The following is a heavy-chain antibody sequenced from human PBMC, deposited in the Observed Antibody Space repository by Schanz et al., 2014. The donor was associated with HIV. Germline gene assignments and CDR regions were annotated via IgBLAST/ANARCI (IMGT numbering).Heavy chain of an antibody. D-gene: IGHD3-16*02. CDR1: GYTFTSYD. J-gene: IGHJ6*02. CDR3: ARRRGWGSYRYFPYGLDV. V-gene: IGHV1-8*01. Sequence: QVQLVQSGPEVKKPGASVKVSCKTSGYTFTSYDINWVRQAAGQGLEWMGWMNPNNDDTDYAQKFQGRVTMTRNTSISTAYMELSSLRSEDTAVYYCARRRGWGSYRYFPYGLDVWGQGTTVTVSS. CDR2: MNPNNDDT.